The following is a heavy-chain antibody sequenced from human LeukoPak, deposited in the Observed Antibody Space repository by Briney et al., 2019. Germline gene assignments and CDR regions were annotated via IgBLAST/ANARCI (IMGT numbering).Heavy chain of an antibody. V-gene: IGHV1-46*01. D-gene: IGHD2-2*02. Sequence: VASVKASCKASGYTFTDYYMHWVRQAPGQGLEWMGIINPSGGTTSYAQKFQGRVTMTRDTSTSTVYMELSSLRSEDTAVYYCARAREPAAILSQFDPWGQGTLVTVSS. CDR2: INPSGGTT. CDR1: GYTFTDYY. J-gene: IGHJ5*02. CDR3: ARAREPAAILSQFDP.